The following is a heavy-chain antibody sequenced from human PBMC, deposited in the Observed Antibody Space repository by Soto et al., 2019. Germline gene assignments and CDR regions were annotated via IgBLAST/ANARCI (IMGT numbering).Heavy chain of an antibody. V-gene: IGHV1-69*13. CDR2: IIPIFGTA. CDR3: ARKGIAVAGLYYYGMDV. D-gene: IGHD6-19*01. J-gene: IGHJ6*02. Sequence: SVKVSCKASGGTFSSYAISWVRQAPGQGLEWVGGIIPIFGTANYAQKFQGRVTITADESTSTAYMELSSLRSEDTAVYYCARKGIAVAGLYYYGMDVWGQGTTVTVSS. CDR1: GGTFSSYA.